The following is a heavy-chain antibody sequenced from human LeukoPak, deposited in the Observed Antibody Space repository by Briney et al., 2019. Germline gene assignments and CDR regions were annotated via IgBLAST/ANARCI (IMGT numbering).Heavy chain of an antibody. CDR1: GGSISSGSYY. CDR2: IYTSGST. V-gene: IGHV4-61*02. J-gene: IGHJ6*03. CDR3: ARDGVTHNYYYYMDV. Sequence: PSETLSLTCTVSGGSISSGSYYWSWIRHPAGKGLEWIGRIYTSGSTNYNPSLKSRVTISVDTSKNQFSLKLSSVTAADTAVYYCARDGVTHNYYYYMDVWGKGTTVTISS.